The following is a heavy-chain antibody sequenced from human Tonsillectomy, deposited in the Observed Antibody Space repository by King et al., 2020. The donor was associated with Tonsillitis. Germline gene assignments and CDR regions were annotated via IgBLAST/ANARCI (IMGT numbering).Heavy chain of an antibody. J-gene: IGHJ4*02. V-gene: IGHV3-33*08. Sequence: QLVQSGGGVVQPGRSLRLSCVASGFTFSNYAMHWVRQAPGKGLEWGAFIWYDGTNEYFAVSVKGRFSISRDNSKNTLYLQIDSLRAEDTAVYYCARDGPSSLDYWGQGTLATVSS. CDR2: IWYDGTNE. D-gene: IGHD6-6*01. CDR1: GFTFSNYA. CDR3: ARDGPSSLDY.